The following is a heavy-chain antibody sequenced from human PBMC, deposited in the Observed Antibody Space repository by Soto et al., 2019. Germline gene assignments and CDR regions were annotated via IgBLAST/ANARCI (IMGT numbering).Heavy chain of an antibody. D-gene: IGHD6-13*01. CDR3: ARAPSWYNFDY. Sequence: ASVKVSCKASGYTFTTYAMHWARQAPGQRLEWMGWINAGNGNTKYSQKFQGRVTITRDTSASTAYMELSSLRSEDTAVYYCARAPSWYNFDYWGQGTLVTVSS. J-gene: IGHJ4*02. V-gene: IGHV1-3*01. CDR1: GYTFTTYA. CDR2: INAGNGNT.